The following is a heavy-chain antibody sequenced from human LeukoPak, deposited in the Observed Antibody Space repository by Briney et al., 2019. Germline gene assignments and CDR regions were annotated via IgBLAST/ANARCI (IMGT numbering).Heavy chain of an antibody. Sequence: GGSLRLSCAASGFTFSSYSMNWVRQAPGKGLEWVSSISSSSSYIYYADSVKGRFTISRDNAKNSLYLQMNSLRAEDTAVYYCARASDYDYIWGSYRQNWSDPWGQGTLVTVSS. D-gene: IGHD3-16*02. CDR2: ISSSSSYI. CDR3: ARASDYDYIWGSYRQNWSDP. V-gene: IGHV3-21*01. CDR1: GFTFSSYS. J-gene: IGHJ5*02.